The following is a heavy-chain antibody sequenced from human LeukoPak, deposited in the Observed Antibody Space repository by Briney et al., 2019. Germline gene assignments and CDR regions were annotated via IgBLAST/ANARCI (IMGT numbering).Heavy chain of an antibody. CDR2: INPSGGTT. V-gene: IGHV1-46*01. Sequence: ASVKVSCKASGYTFTSDYMHWVRQAPGQELAWMGIINPSGGTTTYAQKFQGRVTMTRDTSTSTLYMELSSLRSEDTAVYYCARFSGSGYYFDYWGQGTLVTVSS. CDR3: ARFSGSGYYFDY. D-gene: IGHD3-10*01. J-gene: IGHJ4*02. CDR1: GYTFTSDY.